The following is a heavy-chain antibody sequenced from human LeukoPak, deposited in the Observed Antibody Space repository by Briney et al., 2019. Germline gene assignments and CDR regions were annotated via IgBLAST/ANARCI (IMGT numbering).Heavy chain of an antibody. Sequence: PGGSLRLSCAASGFTFDDYAMHWVRQAPGKGLEWVSGISWNSGSIGYADSVKGRFTISRDNAKNSLYLQMNSLRAEDTALYYCAKDRRATVSTFDYWGQGTLVTVSS. J-gene: IGHJ4*02. D-gene: IGHD4-17*01. CDR3: AKDRRATVSTFDY. CDR1: GFTFDDYA. V-gene: IGHV3-9*01. CDR2: ISWNSGSI.